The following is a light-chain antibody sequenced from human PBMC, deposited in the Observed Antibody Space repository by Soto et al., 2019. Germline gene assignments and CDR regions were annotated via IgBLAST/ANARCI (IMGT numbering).Light chain of an antibody. CDR2: DVS. J-gene: IGLJ1*01. V-gene: IGLV2-14*01. Sequence: QSVLTQPASVSGSPGQSITISCTGTSSDVGGYNYVSWCQQHPGKAPKLMIYDVSNRPSGVSNRFSGSKSGNTASLTISGLQAEDEADYYCSSYTSSSNVFGTGTKVTVL. CDR1: SSDVGGYNY. CDR3: SSYTSSSNV.